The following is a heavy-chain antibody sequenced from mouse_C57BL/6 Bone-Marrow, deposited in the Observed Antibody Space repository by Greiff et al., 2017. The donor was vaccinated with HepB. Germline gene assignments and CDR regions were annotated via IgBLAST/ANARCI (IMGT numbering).Heavy chain of an antibody. CDR3: ARSPDFDY. Sequence: VQLQQSVAELVRPGASVKLSCTASGFNIKNTYMPWVKQRPEQGLEWIGRIDPANGNTKYAPKFQGTATITADTSSNTAYLQLSSLTSEDTAIYYCARSPDFDYWGQGTTLTVSS. CDR1: GFNIKNTY. V-gene: IGHV14-3*01. J-gene: IGHJ2*01. CDR2: IDPANGNT.